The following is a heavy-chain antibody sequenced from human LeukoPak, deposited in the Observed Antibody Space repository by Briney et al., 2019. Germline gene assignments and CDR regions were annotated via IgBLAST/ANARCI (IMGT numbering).Heavy chain of an antibody. CDR1: GFTFSSYS. CDR3: ARRAGYGAVAVHWYFDL. Sequence: GGSLRLSCAASGFTFSSYSMNWVRQAPGKGLEWVSSISSSSSYIYYADSVKGRFTISRDNAKNSLYLQMNSLRAEDTAVYYCARRAGYGAVAVHWYFDLWGRGTLVTVSS. V-gene: IGHV3-21*01. CDR2: ISSSSSYI. J-gene: IGHJ2*01. D-gene: IGHD6-19*01.